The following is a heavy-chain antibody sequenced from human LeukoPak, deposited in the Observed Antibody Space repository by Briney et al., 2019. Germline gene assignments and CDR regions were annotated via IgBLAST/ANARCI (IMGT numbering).Heavy chain of an antibody. D-gene: IGHD2-2*01. Sequence: GGSLRLSCAASGFTFSSYWMSWVRQAPGKGLEWVANIKQDGSEKYYVDSVKGRFTISRDNAKNSLYLQMNSLRAEDTAVYYCARVSLDIVVVPAAQLADYWGQGTLVAVSS. CDR2: IKQDGSEK. J-gene: IGHJ4*02. CDR3: ARVSLDIVVVPAAQLADY. CDR1: GFTFSSYW. V-gene: IGHV3-7*01.